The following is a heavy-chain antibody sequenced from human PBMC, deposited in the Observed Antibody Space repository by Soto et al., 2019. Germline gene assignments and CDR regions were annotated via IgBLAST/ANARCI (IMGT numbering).Heavy chain of an antibody. CDR1: SASISSSSYT. D-gene: IGHD2-2*01. V-gene: IGHV4-39*02. J-gene: IGHJ6*02. CDR2: IYYSGTT. Sequence: QLQLQESGPGLVKPSETLSLTCTVSSASISSSSYTWGWIRQPPGKGLEWIGSIYYSGTTYYTPPLHSRVSVSVLPSSQHFAPNVPSVTAADPALHYCARLHGYCIRRSCHGHYAMDVWGQGTTVTVSS. CDR3: ARLHGYCIRRSCHGHYAMDV.